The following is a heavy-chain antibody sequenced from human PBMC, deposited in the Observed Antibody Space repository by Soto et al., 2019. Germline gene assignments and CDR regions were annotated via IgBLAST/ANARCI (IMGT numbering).Heavy chain of an antibody. D-gene: IGHD3-10*01. V-gene: IGHV4-31*03. CDR1: GSINSGGYY. CDR2: IHYSGST. J-gene: IGHJ4*02. Sequence: QVHLQESGPGLVRPSQTLSLTCTVSGSINSGGYYWSWVRQHPVKGLEWIGYIHYSGSTWYNPSLKSRISTSVATSKDQFSLKLSSVTVADTAVYYCARLRGSGGYSAYYFDFWGQGMLVIVSS. CDR3: ARLRGSGGYSAYYFDF.